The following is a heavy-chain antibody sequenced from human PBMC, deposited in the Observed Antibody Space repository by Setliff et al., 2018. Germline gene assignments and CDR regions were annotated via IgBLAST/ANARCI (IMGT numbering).Heavy chain of an antibody. Sequence: GESLKISCKGSGYSFISYWIGWVRQMPGKGLEWMGIIYPGDSDTRYSPSFQGQVTISADKSISTAYLQWSSLKASDTAMYYCARQRYYYDSSGYYFDAFDIWGQGTMVTVSS. CDR3: ARQRYYYDSSGYYFDAFDI. D-gene: IGHD3-22*01. V-gene: IGHV5-51*01. CDR1: GYSFISYW. CDR2: IYPGDSDT. J-gene: IGHJ3*02.